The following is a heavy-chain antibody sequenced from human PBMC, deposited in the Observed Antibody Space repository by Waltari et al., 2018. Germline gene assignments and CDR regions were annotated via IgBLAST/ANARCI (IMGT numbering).Heavy chain of an antibody. V-gene: IGHV3-7*03. Sequence: EVQLVESGGGLVQPGGSLRLSCAASGLTFRNYWMTWVRQAPGKGMEWGANIKQDGSEKYYGDSVKGRFTISRDNANNLLYLQMNSLRGGDTAVYYCASRYCSIDRCYASSWNSFDCWGQGTLVTVSS. J-gene: IGHJ4*02. CDR2: IKQDGSEK. CDR3: ASRYCSIDRCYASSWNSFDC. CDR1: GLTFRNYW. D-gene: IGHD2-15*01.